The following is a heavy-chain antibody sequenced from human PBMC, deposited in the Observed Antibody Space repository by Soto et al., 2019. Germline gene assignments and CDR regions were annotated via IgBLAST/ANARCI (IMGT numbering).Heavy chain of an antibody. J-gene: IGHJ6*02. D-gene: IGHD3-3*01. V-gene: IGHV1-69*13. CDR1: GGTVSSYA. CDR2: IIPIFGTA. CDR3: ARGAGQYDFWSGYPQTYGMDV. Sequence: ASGEVSCEASGGTVSSYAISWVRQAPGQGLEWMGGIIPIFGTANYGQKFQGRVTITADESTSTAYMELSSLRSEDTAVYYCARGAGQYDFWSGYPQTYGMDVWGQGTTVTVSS.